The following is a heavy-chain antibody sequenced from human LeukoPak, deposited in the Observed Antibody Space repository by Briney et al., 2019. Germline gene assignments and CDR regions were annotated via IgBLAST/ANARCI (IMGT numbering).Heavy chain of an antibody. CDR2: TYYRSKWYN. Sequence: KRSQTLSLTCAISGDSVSSNSAAWNWIRQSTSRGLEWLGRTYYRSKWYNDYAVSVKSRITINPDTSKNQFSLQLNSVTPEDTAVYYCAREKWIQLWPRYFDYWGQGTLVTVSS. CDR3: AREKWIQLWPRYFDY. CDR1: GDSVSSNSAA. V-gene: IGHV6-1*01. J-gene: IGHJ4*02. D-gene: IGHD5-18*01.